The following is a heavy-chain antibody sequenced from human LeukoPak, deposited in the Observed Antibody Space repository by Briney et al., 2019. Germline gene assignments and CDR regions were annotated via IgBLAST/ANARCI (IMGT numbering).Heavy chain of an antibody. Sequence: GGSLRLSCAASGFTFSSYSMNWVRQAPGKGLEWVSSISSSSSYIYYADSVKGRFTISRDNAKDSLYLQMNSLRAEDTAVYYCARDTARDDAFDIWGQGTMVTVSS. CDR1: GFTFSSYS. J-gene: IGHJ3*02. D-gene: IGHD5-18*01. V-gene: IGHV3-21*01. CDR2: ISSSSSYI. CDR3: ARDTARDDAFDI.